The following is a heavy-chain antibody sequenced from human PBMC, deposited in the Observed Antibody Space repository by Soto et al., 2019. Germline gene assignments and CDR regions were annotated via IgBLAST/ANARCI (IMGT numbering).Heavy chain of an antibody. Sequence: PSETLSLTCAVSGGSISSGGYSWSWIRQPPGKGLEWIGYIYHSGSTYYNPPLKSRVTISVDRSKNQFSLKLSSVTAADTAVYYCARGNVVAIDYWGQGTPVTVSS. D-gene: IGHD2-21*01. J-gene: IGHJ4*02. V-gene: IGHV4-30-2*01. CDR2: IYHSGST. CDR1: GGSISSGGYS. CDR3: ARGNVVAIDY.